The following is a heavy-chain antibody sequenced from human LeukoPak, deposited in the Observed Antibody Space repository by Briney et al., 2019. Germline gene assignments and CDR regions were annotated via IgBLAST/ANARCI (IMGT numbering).Heavy chain of an antibody. CDR2: INPSGGST. CDR1: GYTXTSYY. V-gene: IGHV1-46*01. Sequence: ASVKVSCKAPGYTXTSYYMHRVRQAPGQGLEWMGIINPSGGSTSYAQKFQGRVTMTRDTSTSTVYMELSSLSSEDTAVYYCARGGRERYSSGWTDAFDIWGQGTMVTVSS. CDR3: ARGGRERYSSGWTDAFDI. D-gene: IGHD6-19*01. J-gene: IGHJ3*02.